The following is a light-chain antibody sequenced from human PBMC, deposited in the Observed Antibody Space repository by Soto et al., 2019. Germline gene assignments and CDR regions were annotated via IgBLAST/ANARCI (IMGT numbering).Light chain of an antibody. CDR3: QQYHHWRT. CDR2: GAS. J-gene: IGKJ1*01. Sequence: EIVMTQSPATLSVSPGERATLSCRASQSLSSNLAWYQQKPGQAPRLLIYGASTRATGIPARFSGSGSGTEFTLTISSLQSEDSAVYYCQQYHHWRTFGQGTKVEIK. V-gene: IGKV3-15*01. CDR1: QSLSSN.